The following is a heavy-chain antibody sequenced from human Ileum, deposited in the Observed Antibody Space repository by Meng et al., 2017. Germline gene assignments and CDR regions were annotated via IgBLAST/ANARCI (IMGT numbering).Heavy chain of an antibody. J-gene: IGHJ5*02. CDR1: GDSLSSGPYY. D-gene: IGHD3-10*01. CDR2: ISASGTT. CDR3: ARSSGTYYSWWFDP. V-gene: IGHV4-61*02. Sequence: QVPLQESGPGLVRPSQTLSLTCTVPGDSLSSGPYYWSWIRQPAGEGLEWLGRISASGTTNYNTSLNNRVTISLDTSKNQFSLKLSSVTAADTAVYYCARSSGTYYSWWFDPWGQGTLVTVSS.